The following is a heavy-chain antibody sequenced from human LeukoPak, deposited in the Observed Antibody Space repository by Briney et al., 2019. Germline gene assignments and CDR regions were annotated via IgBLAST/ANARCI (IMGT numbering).Heavy chain of an antibody. J-gene: IGHJ4*02. D-gene: IGHD3-10*01. V-gene: IGHV4-59*08. CDR2: FYYSGST. Sequence: PSETLSLTCTVPGDSISSDNWSCIRQPPGKGLEWIGYFYYSGSTNYNPTPKSRDTIFVDTSKNQFSLRLSSVSAADTAVYYCARARGSPSDVDYWGQGTLVTVSS. CDR1: GDSISSDN. CDR3: ARARGSPSDVDY.